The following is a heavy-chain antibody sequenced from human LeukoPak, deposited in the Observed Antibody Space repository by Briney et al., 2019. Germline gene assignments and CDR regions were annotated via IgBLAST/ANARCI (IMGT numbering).Heavy chain of an antibody. J-gene: IGHJ4*02. CDR3: ARGGSRSWYFDN. Sequence: GGSLRLSCAASGFTFSIYWMSWVRQAPGKGLEWVANIKHDGSGKYYVDSVKGRFTISRDNAKNSLYLQMNSLRAEDTAVYYCARGGSRSWYFDNWGQGTLVTVSS. V-gene: IGHV3-7*01. D-gene: IGHD6-13*01. CDR1: GFTFSIYW. CDR2: IKHDGSGK.